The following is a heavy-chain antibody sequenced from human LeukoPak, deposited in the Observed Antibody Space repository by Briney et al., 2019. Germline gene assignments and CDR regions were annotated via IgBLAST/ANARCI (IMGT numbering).Heavy chain of an antibody. CDR3: ARTYYYDSSGYYFGPHYYYYYMDV. V-gene: IGHV1-8*03. CDR1: GYTFSSYA. Sequence: ASVKVSCKASGYTFSSYAISWVRQATGQGLEWMGWMNPNSGNTGYAQKFQGRVTITRNTSISTAYMELSSLRSEDTAVYYCARTYYYDSSGYYFGPHYYYYYMDVWGKGTTVTVSS. J-gene: IGHJ6*03. D-gene: IGHD3-22*01. CDR2: MNPNSGNT.